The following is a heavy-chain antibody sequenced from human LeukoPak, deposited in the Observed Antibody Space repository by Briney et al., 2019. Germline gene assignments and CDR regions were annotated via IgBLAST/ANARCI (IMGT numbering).Heavy chain of an antibody. CDR1: GYTFTGNY. V-gene: IGHV1-2*06. D-gene: IGHD6-13*01. J-gene: IGHJ4*02. Sequence: ASVKVSCKASGYTFTGNYMHWVRQAPGQGLEWMGRINPNSGGTNYAQKFQGRVTMTRDTSISTAYMELSRLRSDDTAVYYCARGREYSSSWRVLELDFDYWGQGTLVTVSS. CDR2: INPNSGGT. CDR3: ARGREYSSSWRVLELDFDY.